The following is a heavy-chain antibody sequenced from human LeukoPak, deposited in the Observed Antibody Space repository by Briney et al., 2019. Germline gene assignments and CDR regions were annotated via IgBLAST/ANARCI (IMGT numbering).Heavy chain of an antibody. J-gene: IGHJ4*02. CDR1: GFTFSSYA. CDR3: AKVTYYYDSSGYYYPYFDY. V-gene: IGHV3-23*01. Sequence: GGSLRLSCAASGFTFSSYAMSWVRQAPGKGLEWVSAISGSGGSTYYADSVKGRFTISRDNSKNTLYLQMNSLRAEDTAVYYCAKVTYYYDSSGYYYPYFDYWGQGTLVTVSS. CDR2: ISGSGGST. D-gene: IGHD3-22*01.